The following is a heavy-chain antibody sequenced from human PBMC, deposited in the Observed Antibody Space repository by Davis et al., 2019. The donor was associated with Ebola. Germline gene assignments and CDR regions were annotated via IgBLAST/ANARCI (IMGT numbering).Heavy chain of an antibody. V-gene: IGHV4-59*08. CDR2: IYYSGST. CDR1: GGSFSGYY. CDR3: ARVESSGLDY. Sequence: MPSETLSLTCAVYGGSFSGYYWSWIRQPPGKGLEWIGYIYYSGSTNYNPSLKSRVTISVDTSKNQFSLKLSSVTAADTAVYYCARVESSGLDYWGQGTLVTVSS. D-gene: IGHD6-19*01. J-gene: IGHJ4*02.